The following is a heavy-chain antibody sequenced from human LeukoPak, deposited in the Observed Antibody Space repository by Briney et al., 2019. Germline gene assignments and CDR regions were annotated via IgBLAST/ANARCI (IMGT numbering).Heavy chain of an antibody. CDR1: GGSFSGYY. J-gene: IGHJ4*02. CDR3: ARGRYDFWSGYSNYFDY. D-gene: IGHD3-3*01. CDR2: INHSGST. Sequence: SETLSLTCAVYGGSFSGYYWSWIRQPPGKGLEWIGEINHSGSTNYNPSLKSRVTISVDTSKNQFSLKLSSVTAADTAVYYCARGRYDFWSGYSNYFDYWGQGTLVTVS. V-gene: IGHV4-34*01.